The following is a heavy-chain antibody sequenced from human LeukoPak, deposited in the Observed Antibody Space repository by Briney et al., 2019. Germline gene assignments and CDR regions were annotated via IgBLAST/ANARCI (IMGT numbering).Heavy chain of an antibody. Sequence: PGGSLRLSCAASGFTFSSYWMHWVRQAPGKGLVWVSRINSDGSSTSYADSVKGRFTISRDNAKNTLYLQMNSLRAEDTAVYYCARETLPFYGSGSYEVGFDPWGQGTLVTVSS. CDR1: GFTFSSYW. CDR2: INSDGSST. J-gene: IGHJ5*02. V-gene: IGHV3-74*01. CDR3: ARETLPFYGSGSYEVGFDP. D-gene: IGHD3-10*01.